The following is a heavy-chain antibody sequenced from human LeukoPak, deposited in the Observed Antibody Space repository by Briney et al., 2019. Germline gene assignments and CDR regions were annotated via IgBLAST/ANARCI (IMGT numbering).Heavy chain of an antibody. CDR1: GGTFSSYA. J-gene: IGHJ4*02. CDR3: ARVRYNSGLTLDY. Sequence: GASVKVSCKASGGTFSSYAISWVRQAPGQGLEWMGRIIPIFGTANYAQKFQGRVTITADKSTSTAYMELSSLRSEDTAVYYCARVRYNSGLTLDYWGQGTLVTVSS. D-gene: IGHD1-1*01. V-gene: IGHV1-69*06. CDR2: IIPIFGTA.